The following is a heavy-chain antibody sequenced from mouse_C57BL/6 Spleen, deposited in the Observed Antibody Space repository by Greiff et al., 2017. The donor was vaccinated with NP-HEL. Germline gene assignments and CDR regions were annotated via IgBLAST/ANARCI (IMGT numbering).Heavy chain of an antibody. CDR3: ASEGGYDGDYAMDY. CDR2: IDPNSGGT. Sequence: QVQLQQPGAELVKPGASVKLSCKASGYTFTSYWMHWVKQRPGRGLEWIGRIDPNSGGTKYNEKFKSKATLTVDKPSSTAYMQLSSLTSEDSAVYYCASEGGYDGDYAMDYWGQGTSVTVAS. J-gene: IGHJ4*01. V-gene: IGHV1-72*01. D-gene: IGHD2-2*01. CDR1: GYTFTSYW.